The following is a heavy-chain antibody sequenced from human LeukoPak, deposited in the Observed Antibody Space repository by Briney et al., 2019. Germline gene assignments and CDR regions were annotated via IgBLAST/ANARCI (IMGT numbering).Heavy chain of an antibody. CDR3: ARDQGAVAGRNY. D-gene: IGHD6-19*01. J-gene: IGHJ4*02. CDR1: GFTFSSYS. CDR2: ISSSSSYI. Sequence: GGSLRLSCAASGFTFSSYSMNWVRQAPRKGLEWVSSISSSSSYIYYADSVKGRFTISRDNAKNSLYLQMNSLRAEDTAVYYCARDQGAVAGRNYWGQGTLVTVSS. V-gene: IGHV3-21*01.